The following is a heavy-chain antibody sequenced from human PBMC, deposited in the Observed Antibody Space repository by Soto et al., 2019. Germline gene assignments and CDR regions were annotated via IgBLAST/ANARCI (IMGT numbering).Heavy chain of an antibody. CDR1: GYTFTSYD. V-gene: IGHV1-8*01. D-gene: IGHD5-12*01. Sequence: ASVKVSCKASGYTFTSYDINWVRQATGQGLEWMGWMNPNSGNTGYAQKFQGRVTMTRNTSISTAYMELSSLRSEDTAVYYCARVVAATEGAFDIWGQGTMVTVSS. CDR2: MNPNSGNT. J-gene: IGHJ3*02. CDR3: ARVVAATEGAFDI.